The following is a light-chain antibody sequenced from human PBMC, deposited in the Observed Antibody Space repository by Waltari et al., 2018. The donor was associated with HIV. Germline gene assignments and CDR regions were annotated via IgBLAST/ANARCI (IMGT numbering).Light chain of an antibody. Sequence: QSALTQPRSVSGSPGQSVTISCTGTSSDVGGYNYVSWYQQLPGKAPKLMIYDLTERPSGVPDRSSGSKSGNTASLTISGLQAEDEADYYCCSFAGSYTWLFGGGTKLTVL. CDR3: CSFAGSYTWL. CDR1: SSDVGGYNY. V-gene: IGLV2-11*01. CDR2: DLT. J-gene: IGLJ2*01.